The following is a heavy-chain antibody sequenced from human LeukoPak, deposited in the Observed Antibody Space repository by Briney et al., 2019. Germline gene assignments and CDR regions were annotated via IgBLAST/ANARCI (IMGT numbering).Heavy chain of an antibody. Sequence: GSLELSFTASGFPFSSYRLNWVRPAPGKGLEWVSSISSSGRYIYYADSVKGRFTISRDNAKNSLYLQMNSLRAEDTAVYYCARDLGSSISCYSDWGQGTLVTVSS. V-gene: IGHV3-21*01. CDR2: ISSSGRYI. CDR1: GFPFSSYR. D-gene: IGHD2-2*01. CDR3: ARDLGSSISCYSD. J-gene: IGHJ4*02.